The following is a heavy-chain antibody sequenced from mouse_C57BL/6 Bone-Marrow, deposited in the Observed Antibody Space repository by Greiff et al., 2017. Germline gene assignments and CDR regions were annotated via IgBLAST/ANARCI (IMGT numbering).Heavy chain of an antibody. CDR2: IRLKSDNYAT. D-gene: IGHD4-1*01. J-gene: IGHJ2*01. Sequence: DVMLVESGGGLVQPGGSMKLSCVASGFTFSNYWMNWVRQSPEKGLEWVAQIRLKSDNYATHYAESVKGRFTISRDDSKSSVYLQMNNLRAEDTGIYYCTTGREGRYFDYWGQGTTLTVSS. V-gene: IGHV6-3*01. CDR3: TTGREGRYFDY. CDR1: GFTFSNYW.